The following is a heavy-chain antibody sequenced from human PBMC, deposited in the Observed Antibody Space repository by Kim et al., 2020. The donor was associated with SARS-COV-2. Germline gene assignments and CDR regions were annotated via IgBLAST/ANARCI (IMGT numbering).Heavy chain of an antibody. CDR1: GFPFSTYA. V-gene: IGHV3-23*01. J-gene: IGHJ4*01. CDR3: AKGRSDNFRLIGPLDY. D-gene: IGHD3-9*01. CDR2: ISGDTTKT. Sequence: GGSLRLSCVVSGFPFSTYAMTWVRQAPGKGLEWVAAISGDTTKTWYADSVKGRFTISRDNSKNTMYLQMNRLGAEDTAVYFCAKGRSDNFRLIGPLDYWGHGTRVTVAS.